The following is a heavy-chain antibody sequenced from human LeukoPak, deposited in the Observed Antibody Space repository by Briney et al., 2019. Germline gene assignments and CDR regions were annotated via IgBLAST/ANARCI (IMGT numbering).Heavy chain of an antibody. Sequence: GGSLRLSCAASRFTFSSYDMSWVRQAPGKGLEWVSAISGSGGSTYYADSVKGRFTISRDNSKNTLYLQMNSLRAEGTAVYYCARVGAKDIWGQGTMVTVSS. CDR3: ARVGAKDI. CDR1: RFTFSSYD. J-gene: IGHJ3*02. CDR2: ISGSGGST. V-gene: IGHV3-23*01.